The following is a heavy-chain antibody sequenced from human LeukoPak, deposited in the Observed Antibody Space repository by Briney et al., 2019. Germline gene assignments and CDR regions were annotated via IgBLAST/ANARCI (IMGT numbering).Heavy chain of an antibody. J-gene: IGHJ4*02. CDR1: GYTFTDYY. CDR2: INPNIGGT. Sequence: GASVKVSCKTSGYTFTDYYIHWVRQAPGQGLEWMGWINPNIGGTHYAQKFQDRVTMTRDTSITTAYMELSRLRFDDTALYYCARSPHILTGENFDYWGQGTLVTVSS. D-gene: IGHD3-9*01. V-gene: IGHV1-2*02. CDR3: ARSPHILTGENFDY.